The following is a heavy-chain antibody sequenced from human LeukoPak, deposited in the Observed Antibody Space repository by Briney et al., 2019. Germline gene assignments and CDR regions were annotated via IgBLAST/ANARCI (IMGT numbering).Heavy chain of an antibody. CDR1: GFTFSDYA. V-gene: IGHV3-23*01. D-gene: IGHD3-10*01. CDR3: ARDAAVRGAYPPGY. CDR2: ISGSGGSI. Sequence: GGSLRLSCTASGFTFSDYAMSWVRQAPGKGLEWVSGISGSGGSIRYADSVKGRFIISRDNSKNTLYLQMNSLRAEDTAVYYCARDAAVRGAYPPGYWGQGTLVTVSS. J-gene: IGHJ4*02.